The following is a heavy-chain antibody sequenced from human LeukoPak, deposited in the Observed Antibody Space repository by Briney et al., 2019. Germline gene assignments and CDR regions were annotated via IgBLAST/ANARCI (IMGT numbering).Heavy chain of an antibody. D-gene: IGHD1-14*01. V-gene: IGHV3-21*01. J-gene: IGHJ3*02. Sequence: PGGSLRLSCAASGFTFTSYAMTWVRQAPWKGLEWVSSISSSSSYIYYADSVKGRFTISRDNAKNSLYLQMNSLRAEDTAVYYCARDRSLTEPAFDIWGQGTMVTVSS. CDR1: GFTFTSYA. CDR2: ISSSSSYI. CDR3: ARDRSLTEPAFDI.